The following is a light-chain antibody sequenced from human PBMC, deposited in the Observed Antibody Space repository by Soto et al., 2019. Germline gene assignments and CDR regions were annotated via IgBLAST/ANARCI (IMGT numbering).Light chain of an antibody. Sequence: EIVLTQSPGTLSLSPGERATLSCRASQSVSSNYLAWYQQKPGQAPRPLIYGASSRATGIPDRFSGSGAGTDFPLNISRLESEDFAVYYCQQYGSSPWTFGQGTKVDIK. CDR1: QSVSSNY. V-gene: IGKV3-20*01. CDR3: QQYGSSPWT. CDR2: GAS. J-gene: IGKJ1*01.